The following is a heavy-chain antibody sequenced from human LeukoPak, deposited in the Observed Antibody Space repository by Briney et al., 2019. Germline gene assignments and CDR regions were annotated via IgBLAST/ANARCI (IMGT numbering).Heavy chain of an antibody. V-gene: IGHV3-23*01. CDR3: AKSVGFSYGYNY. J-gene: IGHJ4*02. D-gene: IGHD5-18*01. CDR2: ISGSGGST. Sequence: GGSLRLSCGASGLTFSSYAMSWVRQAPGKGLEWVSAISGSGGSTYYADSVKGRFTISRDNSKNTLYLQMNSLRAEDTAVYYCAKSVGFSYGYNYWGQGTLVTVSS. CDR1: GLTFSSYA.